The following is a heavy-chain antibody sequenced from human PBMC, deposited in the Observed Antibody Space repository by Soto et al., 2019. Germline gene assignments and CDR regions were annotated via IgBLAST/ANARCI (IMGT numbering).Heavy chain of an antibody. CDR1: GYTFTGYY. V-gene: IGHV1-2*02. Sequence: QVQLVQSGAEVKKPGASVKVSCKASGYTFTGYYIHWVRQAPGQGLEWMGWINPKSDGTNYAQKFQGRVTMTWDTSITTAYMELSRLRSDDTAVYYCARVRGTSSWFLPDYWGQGTLVTVSS. CDR3: ARVRGTSSWFLPDY. J-gene: IGHJ4*02. CDR2: INPKSDGT. D-gene: IGHD2-2*01.